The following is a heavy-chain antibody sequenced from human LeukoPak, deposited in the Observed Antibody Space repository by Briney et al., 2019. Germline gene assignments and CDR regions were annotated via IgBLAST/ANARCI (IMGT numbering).Heavy chain of an antibody. CDR3: ARLSSGYYGY. J-gene: IGHJ4*02. D-gene: IGHD3-22*01. Sequence: PGGSLRLSCVASGFTFSSYGIHWVRQAPGKGLEWVSSISSSSSYIYYADSVKGRFTISRDNAKNSLYLQMNSLRAEDTAVYYCARLSSGYYGYWGQGTLVTVSS. CDR1: GFTFSSYG. V-gene: IGHV3-21*01. CDR2: ISSSSSYI.